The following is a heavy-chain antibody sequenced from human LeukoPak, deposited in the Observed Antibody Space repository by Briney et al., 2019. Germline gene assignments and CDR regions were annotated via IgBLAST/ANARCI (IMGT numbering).Heavy chain of an antibody. V-gene: IGHV4-34*01. CDR3: ARGTTIDMQAFDY. D-gene: IGHD4-11*01. CDR2: INHSGST. J-gene: IGHJ4*02. Sequence: SETLSLTCAVYGGSFSGYYWSWIRQPPGKGLEWIGEINHSGSTNYNPSLKSRVTISVDTSKNQFSLKLSSVTAADTAVYFCARGTTIDMQAFDYWGQGTLVTVSS. CDR1: GGSFSGYY.